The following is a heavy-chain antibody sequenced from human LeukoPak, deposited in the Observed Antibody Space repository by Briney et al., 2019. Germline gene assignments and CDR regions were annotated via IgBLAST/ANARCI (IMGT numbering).Heavy chain of an antibody. Sequence: AGGSLRFSCAASGFTFSSNAMSWVRQAPGKGLEWVSGISGSGGNTYSADSVKGRFTISRDNSKNTLYLQMNSLRAEDTAVYYCAKSPGGGRDYWGQGTLVTVSS. D-gene: IGHD2-15*01. CDR2: ISGSGGNT. CDR1: GFTFSSNA. V-gene: IGHV3-23*01. CDR3: AKSPGGGRDY. J-gene: IGHJ4*02.